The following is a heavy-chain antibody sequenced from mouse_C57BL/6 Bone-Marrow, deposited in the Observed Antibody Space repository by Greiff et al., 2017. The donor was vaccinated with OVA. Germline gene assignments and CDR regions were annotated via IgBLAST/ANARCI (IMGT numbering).Heavy chain of an antibody. CDR2: ISSGGSYT. CDR3: ARHVAH. CDR1: GFTFSSYG. Sequence: EVKLVESGGDLVKPGGSLKLSCAASGFTFSSYGMSWVRQTPDKRLEWVATISSGGSYTYYPDSVKGRFTISRDNAKHTLYLQMSSLKSEDTAMYYCARHVAHWGQGTRLTVSA. V-gene: IGHV5-6*02. J-gene: IGHJ3*01.